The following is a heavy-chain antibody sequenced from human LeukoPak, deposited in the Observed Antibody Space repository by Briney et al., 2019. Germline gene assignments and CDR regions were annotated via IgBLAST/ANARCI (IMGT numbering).Heavy chain of an antibody. V-gene: IGHV3-23*01. CDR1: GFPFETNA. D-gene: IGHD5-18*01. Sequence: TGGSLRLSCATSGFPFETNAMSWVRQAPGKGLECVETIGNTETFYADSVTGRFTISRDNSKNTVNLQMNRLRVEDTAIYYCAKDWIQFNRVFDCFDSWGQGTLVTVSS. CDR2: IGNTET. J-gene: IGHJ4*02. CDR3: AKDWIQFNRVFDCFDS.